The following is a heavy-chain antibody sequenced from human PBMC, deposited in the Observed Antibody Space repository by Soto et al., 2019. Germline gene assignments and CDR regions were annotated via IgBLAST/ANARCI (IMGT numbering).Heavy chain of an antibody. CDR3: ARAQGPSDY. CDR2: IYHSGST. V-gene: IGHV4-38-2*01. CDR1: GYSISSGYY. J-gene: IGHJ4*02. Sequence: NPSETLSLTCAVSGYSISSGYYWGWIRQPPGKGLEWIGSIYHSGSTYYNPSLKSRVTISVDTSKNQFSLKLSSVTAADTAVYYCARAQGPSDYWGQGTLVTVSS.